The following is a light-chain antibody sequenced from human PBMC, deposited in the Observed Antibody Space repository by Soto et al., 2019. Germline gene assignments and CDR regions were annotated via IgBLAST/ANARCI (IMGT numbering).Light chain of an antibody. J-gene: IGKJ2*01. CDR3: QQYGSSPYT. CDR1: QSVSNSF. V-gene: IGKV3-20*01. CDR2: SAS. Sequence: EVVLTQSPGTLSLSPGERATLSCRASQSVSNSFLAWYQHKPGQAPRLLIYSASSRAAGIPDRFSGSGSGTDFTLTISRLESEDFAVYYCQQYGSSPYTFGQGTQLEIK.